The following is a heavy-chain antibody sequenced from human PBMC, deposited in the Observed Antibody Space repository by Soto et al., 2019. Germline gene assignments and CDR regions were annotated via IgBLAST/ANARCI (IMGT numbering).Heavy chain of an antibody. V-gene: IGHV1-69*13. CDR2: IIPIFGTA. J-gene: IGHJ6*02. CDR1: VGTLSSYA. D-gene: IGHD6-6*01. CDR3: ARVKSGSSYQYYYYGMDV. Sequence: SVKVSCKSSVGTLSSYAISLVRQAPGQGLEWMGGIIPIFGTANYAQKFQGRVTITADESTSTAYMELRSLRSEDTAVYYCARVKSGSSYQYYYYGMDVWGQGTTVTVSS.